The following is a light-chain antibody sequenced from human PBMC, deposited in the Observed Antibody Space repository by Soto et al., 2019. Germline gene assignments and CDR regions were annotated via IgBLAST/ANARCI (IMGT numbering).Light chain of an antibody. CDR1: TGAVTSGHY. CDR2: DTS. Sequence: QAVVTQEPSLTVSPGGTVTLTCGSSTGAVTSGHYPYWFQQKPGQAPRTLIYDTSNKHSWTPARFSGSLLGGKAALTLSGAQPEDEAEYYCLLSYSGADVVFGGGTSSPS. J-gene: IGLJ2*01. V-gene: IGLV7-46*01. CDR3: LLSYSGADVV.